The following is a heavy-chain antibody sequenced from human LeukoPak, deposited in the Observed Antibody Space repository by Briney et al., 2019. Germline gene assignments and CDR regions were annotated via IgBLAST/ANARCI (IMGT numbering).Heavy chain of an antibody. J-gene: IGHJ5*02. CDR1: GGSISSSSYY. D-gene: IGHD1-1*01. V-gene: IGHV4-39*01. CDR2: IYYSGST. Sequence: YPSETLSLTCTVSGGSISSSSYYWGWIRQPPGKGLEWIGNIYYSGSTYYSPSLKSRVTISVDTSKNQFSLKLSSVTAADTAVYYCARPVPSRLGWFDPWGQGTLVTVSS. CDR3: ARPVPSRLGWFDP.